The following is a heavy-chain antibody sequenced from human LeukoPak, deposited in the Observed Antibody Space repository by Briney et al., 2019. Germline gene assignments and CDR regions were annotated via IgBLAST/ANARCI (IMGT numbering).Heavy chain of an antibody. Sequence: GGSLRLSCAASGFTFSSYAMHWVRQAPGKGLECVSAISRNGGSTYYADSVKGRFTISSDNSKNTLYLQMGSLRAEDMAVYYCARGSYSSSWYGDYFDYWGQGTLVTVSS. D-gene: IGHD6-13*01. J-gene: IGHJ4*02. CDR2: ISRNGGST. CDR3: ARGSYSSSWYGDYFDY. CDR1: GFTFSSYA. V-gene: IGHV3-64*02.